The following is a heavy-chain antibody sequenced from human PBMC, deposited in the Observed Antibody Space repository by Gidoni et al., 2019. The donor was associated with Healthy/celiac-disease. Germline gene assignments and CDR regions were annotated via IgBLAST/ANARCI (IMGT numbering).Heavy chain of an antibody. CDR1: GFPFSSYA. D-gene: IGHD2-21*02. Sequence: EVQLLESGGGLVQPGGSLRLSCAASGFPFSSYAMSWVRQAPGKGLEWVSAISGSGGSTYYADSVKGRFTISRDNSKNTLYLQMNSLRAEDTAVYYCAKDPPVIVVVTAMTFDIWGQGTMVTVSS. CDR2: ISGSGGST. CDR3: AKDPPVIVVVTAMTFDI. V-gene: IGHV3-23*01. J-gene: IGHJ3*02.